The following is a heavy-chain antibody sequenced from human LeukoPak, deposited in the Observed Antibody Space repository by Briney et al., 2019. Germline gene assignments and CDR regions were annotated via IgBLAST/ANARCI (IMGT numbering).Heavy chain of an antibody. CDR1: GCTFIRYG. V-gene: IGHV3-21*01. D-gene: IGHD2-2*01. CDR3: ARDQGLAPDATDY. CDR2: ISWSSNYI. J-gene: IGHJ4*02. Sequence: GGALRLSFAASGCTFIRYGMGWVRQARWRGGEGVSSISWSSNYIYYAGSVRGRFTISRDNAKSSLYLQMNSLRAEDTAVYYCARDQGLAPDATDYWGQGTLVTVSS.